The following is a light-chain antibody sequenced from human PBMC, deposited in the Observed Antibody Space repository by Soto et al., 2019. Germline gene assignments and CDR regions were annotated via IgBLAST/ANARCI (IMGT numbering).Light chain of an antibody. Sequence: ENVLTQSPATLSLSPGERATLSCRASQSVSNYVAWYQQKPGQAPRLLIYDASNRATGIPDRFSGSGSGTDFTLTISRLEPEDFAVYYCHQRGSWPRGTFGQGTKVDIK. CDR2: DAS. J-gene: IGKJ1*01. CDR3: HQRGSWPRGT. CDR1: QSVSNY. V-gene: IGKV3-11*01.